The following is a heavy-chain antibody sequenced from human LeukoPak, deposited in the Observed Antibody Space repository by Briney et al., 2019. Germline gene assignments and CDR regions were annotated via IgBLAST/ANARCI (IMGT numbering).Heavy chain of an antibody. Sequence: ASVKVSCKASGYTFTSYDINWVRQATGQGLEWMGWMNPNSGHTGYAQKFQGRVTMTRNTSISTAYMELSSLRSEDTAVYYCARESPHTDNWFDPWGQGTLVTVSS. CDR3: ARESPHTDNWFDP. CDR2: MNPNSGHT. J-gene: IGHJ5*02. V-gene: IGHV1-8*01. CDR1: GYTFTSYD. D-gene: IGHD2-2*02.